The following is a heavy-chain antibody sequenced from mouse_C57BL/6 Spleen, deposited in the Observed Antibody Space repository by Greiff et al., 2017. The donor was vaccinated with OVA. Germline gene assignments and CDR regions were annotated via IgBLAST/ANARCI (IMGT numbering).Heavy chain of an antibody. Sequence: QVQLKESGPELVKPGASVKISCKASGYSFTSYYIHWVKQRPGQGLEWIGWIYPGSGNTKYNEKFKGKATLTADTSSSTAYMQLSSLTSVDSAVYYCARGATVEDYWGQGTSVTVSS. CDR1: GYSFTSYY. D-gene: IGHD1-1*01. V-gene: IGHV1-66*01. J-gene: IGHJ4*01. CDR2: IYPGSGNT. CDR3: ARGATVEDY.